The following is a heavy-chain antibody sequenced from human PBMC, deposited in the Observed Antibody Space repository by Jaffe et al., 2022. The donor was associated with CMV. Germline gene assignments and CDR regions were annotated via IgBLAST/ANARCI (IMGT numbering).Heavy chain of an antibody. CDR2: IYYSGST. Sequence: QVQLQESGPGLVKPSQTLSLTCTVSGGSISSGGYYWSWIRQHPGKGLEWIGYIYYSGSTYYNPSLKSRVTISVDTSKNQFSLKLSSVTAADTAVYYCARFRSDQWFGELLGFDYWGQGTLVTVSS. J-gene: IGHJ4*02. D-gene: IGHD3-10*01. CDR1: GGSISSGGYY. V-gene: IGHV4-31*03. CDR3: ARFRSDQWFGELLGFDY.